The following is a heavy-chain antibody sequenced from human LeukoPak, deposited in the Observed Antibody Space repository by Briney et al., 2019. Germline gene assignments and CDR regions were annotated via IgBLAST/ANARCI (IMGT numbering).Heavy chain of an antibody. D-gene: IGHD3-10*01. CDR3: ARDYRYYYGSGKYFPFDY. CDR2: TSPNNGHT. V-gene: IGHV1-18*01. Sequence: ASVKVSCKASGYSFTKYGINWVRHVPGQGLEWMGWTSPNNGHTNYAQNFQGRVTVTTDTSTSTAYMELRSLTSDDTAVYYCARDYRYYYGSGKYFPFDYWGQGTLVTVSS. J-gene: IGHJ4*02. CDR1: GYSFTKYG.